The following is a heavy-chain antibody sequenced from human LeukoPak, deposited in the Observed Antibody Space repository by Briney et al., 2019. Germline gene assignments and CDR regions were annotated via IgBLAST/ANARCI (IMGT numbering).Heavy chain of an antibody. J-gene: IGHJ4*02. CDR3: ASDSRGY. D-gene: IGHD3-10*01. CDR2: IYYSGST. V-gene: IGHV4-59*01. CDR1: GGSISSYY. Sequence: PSETLSLTCTVSGGSISSYYWSWIRQPPGKGLEWIGYIYYSGSTNYNPSLKSRVTISVDTSKNQFSLKLSSVTAADTAVYYCASDSRGYWGQGTLVTVSS.